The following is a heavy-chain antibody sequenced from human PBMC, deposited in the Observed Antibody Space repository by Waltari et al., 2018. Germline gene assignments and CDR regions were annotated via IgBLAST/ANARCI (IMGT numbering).Heavy chain of an antibody. D-gene: IGHD6-19*01. Sequence: QVQLVQSGAEVKKPGASVKVSCKASGYTFTGYYMHWVRQAPGQGLEWMGRINPSSGGTTYAQKFQGRVTMTRDTSISTAYMELSRLRSDDTAVYYCARDIQQWLVSWGQGTLVTVSS. CDR3: ARDIQQWLVS. V-gene: IGHV1-2*06. CDR2: INPSSGGT. J-gene: IGHJ5*02. CDR1: GYTFTGYY.